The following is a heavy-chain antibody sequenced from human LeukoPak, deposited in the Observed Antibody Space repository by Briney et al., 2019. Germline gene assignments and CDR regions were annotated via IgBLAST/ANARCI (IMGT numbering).Heavy chain of an antibody. J-gene: IGHJ3*02. CDR3: ARGYAFDI. CDR2: IYYRGDT. V-gene: IGHV4-38-2*02. Sequence: SETLSLTCTVSGGSISNGYYWGWIRQPPGKGLECIGTIYYRGDTYYNTSLRSRVTISRDTAKNQFSLKLNSVTAADTAVYYCARGYAFDIWGQGTMVTVSS. CDR1: GGSISNGYY.